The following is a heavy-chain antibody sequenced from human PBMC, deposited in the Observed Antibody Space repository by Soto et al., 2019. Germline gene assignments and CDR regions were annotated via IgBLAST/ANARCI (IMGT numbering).Heavy chain of an antibody. Sequence: ASVKVSCKASGYTFTSYGISWVRQAPGQGLEWMGWISAYNGNTNYAQKLQGRVTMTTDTSTSTAYMELRSLRSDDTAVYYCARSHLPYCGGDSECYYGMDVWGQGTTVTVSS. V-gene: IGHV1-18*01. CDR3: ARSHLPYCGGDSECYYGMDV. J-gene: IGHJ6*02. D-gene: IGHD2-21*02. CDR1: GYTFTSYG. CDR2: ISAYNGNT.